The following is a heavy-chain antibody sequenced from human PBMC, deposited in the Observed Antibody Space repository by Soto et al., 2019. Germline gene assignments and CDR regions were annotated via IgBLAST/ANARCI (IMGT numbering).Heavy chain of an antibody. CDR2: TGSGTGPG. CDR1: GGSLSTNP. J-gene: IGHJ4*02. V-gene: IGHV1-69*06. CDR3: ARRHSGGFFRFFDS. D-gene: IGHD2-15*01. Sequence: SVKVSCKSSGGSLSTNPISWVRQAPGQGLECMGGTGSGTGPGNHAQKFQGRLTVTADKSTSTVYMELTNLSSEDTAVYYCARRHSGGFFRFFDSWGQGTLVTAPQ.